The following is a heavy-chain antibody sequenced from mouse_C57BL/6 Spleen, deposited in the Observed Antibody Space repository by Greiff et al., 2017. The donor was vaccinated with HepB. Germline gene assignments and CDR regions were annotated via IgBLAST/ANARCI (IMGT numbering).Heavy chain of an antibody. CDR2: IYPGSGST. Sequence: QVQLQQPGAELVKPGASVKMSCKASGYTFTSYWITWVKQRPGQGLEWIGDIYPGSGSTNYNEKFKSKATLTVDTSSSTAYMQLSSLTSEDSAVYYCARSSPLTTVVATNYWGQGTTLTVSS. J-gene: IGHJ2*01. CDR3: ARSSPLTTVVATNY. V-gene: IGHV1-55*01. D-gene: IGHD1-1*01. CDR1: GYTFTSYW.